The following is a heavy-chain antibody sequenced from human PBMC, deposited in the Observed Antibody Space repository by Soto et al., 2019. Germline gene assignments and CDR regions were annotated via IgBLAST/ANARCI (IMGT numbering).Heavy chain of an antibody. Sequence: QVQLQESGPGLVKPSGTLSLTCSVSGGSISSANWWTWFRQPPGKGLEWIGEVYRGGSTNYNPFLKSRVTISVDKSKTQFSLKLISVTAAATAVYYCARAWRNGTGTLHNWFDPWGQGTLVTVSS. CDR3: ARAWRNGTGTLHNWFDP. CDR2: VYRGGST. CDR1: GGSISSANW. V-gene: IGHV4-4*02. J-gene: IGHJ5*02. D-gene: IGHD2-8*01.